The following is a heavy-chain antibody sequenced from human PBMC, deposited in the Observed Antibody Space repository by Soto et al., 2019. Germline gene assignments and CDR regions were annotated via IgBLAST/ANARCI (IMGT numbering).Heavy chain of an antibody. Sequence: QVQLVQSGAEVKKPGSSVKVSCKASGGTFSSYAISWVRQAPGQGLEWMGGIIPIFGTANYAQKFQGRVTXXAXXSTSTAYMELSSLRSEDTAVYYCARDGYYYDSSGYYYDFDYWGQGTLVTVSS. CDR1: GGTFSSYA. D-gene: IGHD3-22*01. CDR3: ARDGYYYDSSGYYYDFDY. CDR2: IIPIFGTA. J-gene: IGHJ4*02. V-gene: IGHV1-69*12.